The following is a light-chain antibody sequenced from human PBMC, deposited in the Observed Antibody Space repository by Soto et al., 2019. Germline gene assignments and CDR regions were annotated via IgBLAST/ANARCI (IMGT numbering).Light chain of an antibody. Sequence: SYELTQPPSVSVAPGQTARLTCGGNNSGSKSVHWYQQKPGQAPVLVVFDDSDRPSGIRERFSGSKSGNMAPLTITRVEAWDEADVYCQVWDTSSDPPKWVFGGGTKVTVL. CDR2: DDS. CDR1: NSGSKS. V-gene: IGLV3-21*02. J-gene: IGLJ3*02. CDR3: QVWDTSSDPPKWV.